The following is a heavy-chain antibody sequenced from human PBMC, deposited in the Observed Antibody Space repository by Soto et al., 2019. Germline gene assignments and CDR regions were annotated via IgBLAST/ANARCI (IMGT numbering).Heavy chain of an antibody. D-gene: IGHD3-10*01. J-gene: IGHJ5*02. CDR1: GGTFSSHA. CDR3: ARGNKGPGHYGPGSQGWYGP. Sequence: QVQLVQSGAEVKKPGSSVRVSCKVSGGTFSSHAINWLRQAPGQGLEWMGVIIPITETPNNAEKFQGRVTITADKSTTTVYRELSSLTFDDTAVYFCARGNKGPGHYGPGSQGWYGPWGQGTLVTVSS. CDR2: IIPITETP. V-gene: IGHV1-69*06.